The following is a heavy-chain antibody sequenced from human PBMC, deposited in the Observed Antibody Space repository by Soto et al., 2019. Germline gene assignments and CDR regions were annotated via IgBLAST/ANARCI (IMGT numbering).Heavy chain of an antibody. Sequence: GGSLRLSCAASGFTFSSYAMHWVRQAPGKGLEWVAVISYDGSNKYYADSVKGRFTISRDNSKSTLYLQMNSLRAEDTAVYYCAREVRGYYYYYGMDVWGQGTTVTVSS. J-gene: IGHJ6*02. CDR1: GFTFSSYA. CDR3: AREVRGYYYYYGMDV. D-gene: IGHD3-10*01. V-gene: IGHV3-30-3*01. CDR2: ISYDGSNK.